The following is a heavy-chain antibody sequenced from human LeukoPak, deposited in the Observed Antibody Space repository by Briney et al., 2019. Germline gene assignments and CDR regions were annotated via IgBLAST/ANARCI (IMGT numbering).Heavy chain of an antibody. J-gene: IGHJ4*02. D-gene: IGHD6-19*01. V-gene: IGHV6-1*01. Sequence: SQTLSLTCAISGGSVSSNSAAWNWLRQSPSRGLEWLGRTYYRSKWYNDYAVSVKSRITINPDTSKNQFSLQMNSVTPEDTAVYYCAREAHNSGWYADWGQGTLVTVSS. CDR2: TYYRSKWYN. CDR3: AREAHNSGWYAD. CDR1: GGSVSSNSAA.